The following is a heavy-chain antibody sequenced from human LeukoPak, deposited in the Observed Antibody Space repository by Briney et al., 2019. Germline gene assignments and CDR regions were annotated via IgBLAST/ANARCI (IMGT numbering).Heavy chain of an antibody. CDR3: ARVYDYGDPLFDY. D-gene: IGHD4-17*01. CDR2: INHSGST. V-gene: IGHV4-34*01. Sequence: PSETLSLTCAVYGGXFSGYYWSWIRQPPGKGLEWIGEINHSGSTNYNPSLKSRVTISVDTSKNQFSLKLSSVTAADTAVYYCARVYDYGDPLFDYWGQGTLVTVSS. J-gene: IGHJ4*02. CDR1: GGXFSGYY.